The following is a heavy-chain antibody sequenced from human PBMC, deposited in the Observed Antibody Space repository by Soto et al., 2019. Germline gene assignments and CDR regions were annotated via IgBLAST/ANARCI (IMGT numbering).Heavy chain of an antibody. V-gene: IGHV4-39*01. J-gene: IGHJ4*02. CDR2: IFYSGNT. CDR3: ASTPLYYSDS. CDR1: GASISSSSYY. Sequence: QLQLQESGPGLVKPSETLSLTCTVSGASISSSSYYWSWIRQPPGKGLEWIGNIFYSGNTYYNPSFKSRVTISVDASKNQFSVRLSSVTAADTAVYYCASTPLYYSDSWGQGTLVTVSS.